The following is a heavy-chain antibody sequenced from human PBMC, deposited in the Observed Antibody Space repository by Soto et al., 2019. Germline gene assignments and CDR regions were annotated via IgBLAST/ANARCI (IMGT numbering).Heavy chain of an antibody. CDR2: ISSDGSNT. J-gene: IGHJ1*01. CDR3: AREDSFDPFHH. V-gene: IGHV3-74*01. D-gene: IGHD2-21*01. CDR1: GFTFSRYW. Sequence: PGGSLRLSCVASGFTFSRYWMNWVRQAPGKGLVWVSRISSDGSNTTYADSVKGRFTISRDHAMNTLYLQMNSLRVEDTAVYHCAREDSFDPFHHWGQGTLVTVSS.